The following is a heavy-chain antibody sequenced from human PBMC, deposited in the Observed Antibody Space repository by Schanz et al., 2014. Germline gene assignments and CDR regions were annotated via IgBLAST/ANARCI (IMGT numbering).Heavy chain of an antibody. V-gene: IGHV1-69*02. J-gene: IGHJ6*02. D-gene: IGHD3-22*01. Sequence: QVQLVQSGAEVKKPGSSVKVSCKASGGTFSSFGINWVRQAPGQGLEWMGRIIPSLGLAKYEQKFQDKVTITADTSTTTAYMELSGLRSEDTAVYYCAKIRYDSSGYYLPYYGMDVWGQGTTVIVSS. CDR1: GGTFSSFG. CDR2: IIPSLGLA. CDR3: AKIRYDSSGYYLPYYGMDV.